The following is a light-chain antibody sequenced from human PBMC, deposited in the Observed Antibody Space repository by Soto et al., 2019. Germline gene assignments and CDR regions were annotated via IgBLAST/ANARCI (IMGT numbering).Light chain of an antibody. V-gene: IGKV3-15*01. CDR3: QQYNNWPLT. Sequence: EVGMTQSPGTLSVPPGERATLSCRASQSVASNLAWYQQKPGQAPRLLIYGTSARATGVPARFSGSGSGTEFTLTISSLQSEDFAVYYCQQYNNWPLTVGGGTKVEL. J-gene: IGKJ4*01. CDR1: QSVASN. CDR2: GTS.